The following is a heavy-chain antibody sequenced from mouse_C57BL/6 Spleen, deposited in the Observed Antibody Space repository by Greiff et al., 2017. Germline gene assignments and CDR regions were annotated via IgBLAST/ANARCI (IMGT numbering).Heavy chain of an antibody. CDR1: GYTFTSYG. CDR2: IYPRSGNT. CDR3: AGAGTSPYAMDY. Sequence: QVQLQQSGAELARPGASVKLSCKASGYTFTSYGISWVKQRPGQGLEWIGEIYPRSGNTYYNEKFKGKATLTADKSSSTAYMELRSLTSEDSAVYFCAGAGTSPYAMDYWGQGTSVTVSS. J-gene: IGHJ4*01. D-gene: IGHD4-1*01. V-gene: IGHV1-81*01.